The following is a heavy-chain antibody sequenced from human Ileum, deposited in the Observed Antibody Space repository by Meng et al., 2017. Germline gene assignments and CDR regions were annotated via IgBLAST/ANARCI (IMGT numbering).Heavy chain of an antibody. J-gene: IGHJ4*02. CDR3: ARDHAAYAQILGY. V-gene: IGHV4-4*07. CDR2: MYPGGSS. CDR1: GDSISSYY. D-gene: IGHD2-2*01. Sequence: SETLSLTCTVSGDSISSYYWTWIRQPAGKGLEWIGRMYPGGSSNYNPSLKSRVTMTVDTSQNQFSLKLPSLTTADTAVYYCARDHAAYAQILGYWGLGTRVTVSS.